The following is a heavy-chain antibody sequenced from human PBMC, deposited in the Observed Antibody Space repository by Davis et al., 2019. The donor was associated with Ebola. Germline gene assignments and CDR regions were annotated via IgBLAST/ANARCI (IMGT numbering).Heavy chain of an antibody. Sequence: HSQTLSLTCAISGDSVAGGSGGWNWIRQSPSRGLEWLGRTYYNSKWYNDYAVSVNSRIIFSPDTSKNQFSLQLNSVTPEDTAVYYCARFNWGHRNFDYWGQGTLVTVSS. CDR3: ARFNWGHRNFDY. J-gene: IGHJ4*02. CDR2: TYYNSKWYN. CDR1: GDSVAGGSGG. D-gene: IGHD7-27*01. V-gene: IGHV6-1*01.